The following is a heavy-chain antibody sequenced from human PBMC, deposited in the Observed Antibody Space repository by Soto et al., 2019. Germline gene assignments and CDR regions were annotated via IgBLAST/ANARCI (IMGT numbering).Heavy chain of an antibody. Sequence: ASVKVSCKASGYTFTSYDINWVRQATGQGLEWMGWMNPSSGNTGYAQKFQGRVTMTRNTSISTAYMELSSLRSEDTAVYYCARGSPYYYYMDVWGKGDTVTVS. J-gene: IGHJ6*03. CDR2: MNPSSGNT. V-gene: IGHV1-8*01. CDR3: ARGSPYYYYMDV. CDR1: GYTFTSYD.